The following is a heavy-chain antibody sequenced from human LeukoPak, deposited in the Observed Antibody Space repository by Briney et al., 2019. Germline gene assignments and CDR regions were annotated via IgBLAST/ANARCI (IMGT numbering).Heavy chain of an antibody. Sequence: GGSLRLSCAASEYTFSSYAMHCARQAPGKGLEWVAAISFDGNNEYYADSVKGRFTISRDNSKNTLYLQMNSLRAEDTALYRCTNLILTTTSCYYFLDYWGQGTLVTVSS. CDR3: TNLILTTTSCYYFLDY. CDR1: EYTFSSYA. V-gene: IGHV3-30-3*01. CDR2: ISFDGNNE. D-gene: IGHD2-2*01. J-gene: IGHJ4*02.